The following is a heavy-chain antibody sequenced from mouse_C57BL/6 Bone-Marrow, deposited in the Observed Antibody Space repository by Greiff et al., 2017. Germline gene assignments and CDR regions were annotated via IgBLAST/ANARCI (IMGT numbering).Heavy chain of an antibody. CDR2: IDPSDSYT. Sequence: QVQLQQPGAELVMPGASVKLSCKASGYTFTSYWMHWVKQRPGQGLEWIGEIDPSDSYTNYNQQFKGNSTLTVDKSSSTAYMQLSSLTSEDSAVYYCAREDDYGNYYAMDYWGQGTSVTVSS. CDR3: AREDDYGNYYAMDY. D-gene: IGHD2-4*01. V-gene: IGHV1-69*01. J-gene: IGHJ4*01. CDR1: GYTFTSYW.